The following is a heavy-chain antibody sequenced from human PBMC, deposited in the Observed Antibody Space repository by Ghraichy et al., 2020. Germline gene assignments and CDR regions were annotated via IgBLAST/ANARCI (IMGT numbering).Heavy chain of an antibody. Sequence: ASVKVSCKASRSTFTSSYMLWMRQAPRQGLERMGIINPSGGSTSYAQKFQGRVTMTRDTSTSTVYMELSSLRSEDTAVYYCARDRYGVTIFGEGKPGYYYGMDVWGHLFTVTVSS. D-gene: IGHD3-3*01. V-gene: IGHV1-46*03. CDR3: ARDRYGVTIFGEGKPGYYYGMDV. J-gene: IGHJ6*02. CDR1: RSTFTSSY. CDR2: INPSGGST.